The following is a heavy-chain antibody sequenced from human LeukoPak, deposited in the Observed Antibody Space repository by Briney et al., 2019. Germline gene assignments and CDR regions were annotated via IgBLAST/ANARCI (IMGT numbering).Heavy chain of an antibody. CDR3: AHRDLYCSSASCYSADAFDL. CDR1: GFSLRTSGVG. V-gene: IGHV2-5*02. Sequence: ESGPTLVKPTETLTLTCTFSGFSLRTSGVGVGWIRQPPGKAPEWLALIYWDDVKRYSPSLKSRLTITKDTSKNQVVLTMTNMDPVDTATYYCAHRDLYCSSASCYSADAFDLWGQGTMVTVSS. CDR2: IYWDDVK. J-gene: IGHJ3*01. D-gene: IGHD2-2*02.